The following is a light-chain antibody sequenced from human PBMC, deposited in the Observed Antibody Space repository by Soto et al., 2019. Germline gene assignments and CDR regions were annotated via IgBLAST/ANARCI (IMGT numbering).Light chain of an antibody. CDR3: MQALRTQWT. CDR2: LGS. V-gene: IGKV2-28*01. Sequence: DIVMPQSPLSLPVTPGEPASISCRSSQSLLHNNGYNYLDWYLQEPGQSPQLLIYLGSNRASGVPGRFSGSGSGTDFTLKISRVEAEDVGVYYCMQALRTQWTFGQGTKVDI. J-gene: IGKJ1*01. CDR1: QSLLHNNGYNY.